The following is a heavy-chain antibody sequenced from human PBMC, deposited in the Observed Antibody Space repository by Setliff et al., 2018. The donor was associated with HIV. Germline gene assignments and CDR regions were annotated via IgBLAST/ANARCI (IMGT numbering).Heavy chain of an antibody. Sequence: PSETLSLTCDVSGGSISSNSWWTWVRQPPGKGLEWIGHIYHGGNTRYNPSLKSRLTLSIDKSKNQVSLELRSVTAADPAVYYCGRTMTYYYLCMDVWGNGTTVTVSS. CDR3: GRTMTYYYLCMDV. CDR1: GGSISSNSW. V-gene: IGHV4-4*02. J-gene: IGHJ6*03. CDR2: IYHGGNT.